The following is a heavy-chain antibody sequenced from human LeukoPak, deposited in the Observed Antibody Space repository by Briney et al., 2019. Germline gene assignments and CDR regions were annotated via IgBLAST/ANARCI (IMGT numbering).Heavy chain of an antibody. Sequence: ASVKVSCETSGYTFTAYYMHWVRQAPGQGLEWMGWINPKSGGTIYSQSFQGRVTVTRDTSISTAYMELSRLRSDDTAVYFCARENMDSNSFDYWGQGTLVTVSS. D-gene: IGHD2/OR15-2a*01. CDR1: GYTFTAYY. CDR3: ARENMDSNSFDY. V-gene: IGHV1-2*02. J-gene: IGHJ4*02. CDR2: INPKSGGT.